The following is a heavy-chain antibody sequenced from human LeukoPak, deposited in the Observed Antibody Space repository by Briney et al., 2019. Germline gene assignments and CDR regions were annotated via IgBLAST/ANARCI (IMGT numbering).Heavy chain of an antibody. CDR1: GYTFTSYY. D-gene: IGHD5-18*01. V-gene: IGHV1-46*01. Sequence: ASVKVSCKASGYTFTSYYMHWVRQAPGQGLEWMGLINPTGGSTGYAQKLQGRVTMTTDTSTSTAYMELRSLRSDDTAVYYCAREGRGYSYGYDYWGQGTLVTVSS. CDR3: AREGRGYSYGYDY. CDR2: INPTGGST. J-gene: IGHJ4*02.